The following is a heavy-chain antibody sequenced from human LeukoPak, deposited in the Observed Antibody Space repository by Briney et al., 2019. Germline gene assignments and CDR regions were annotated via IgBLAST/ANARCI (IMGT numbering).Heavy chain of an antibody. Sequence: GGSLRLSCAASGFTLSSFSMHWVRQSPGRGLEYVSAINYKGGTTYYADSVKGRFTISRDNSKNTLYLQMNSLRAEDTAVYYCARGGNPVYYYYYMDVWGKGTTVTVSS. J-gene: IGHJ6*03. CDR2: INYKGGTT. V-gene: IGHV3-64*02. D-gene: IGHD4-23*01. CDR1: GFTLSSFS. CDR3: ARGGNPVYYYYYMDV.